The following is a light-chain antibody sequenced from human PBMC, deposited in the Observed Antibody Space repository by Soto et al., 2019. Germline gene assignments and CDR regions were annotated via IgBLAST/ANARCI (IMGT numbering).Light chain of an antibody. J-gene: IGKJ4*01. CDR2: KAS. CDR3: QHYNNYLLT. Sequence: DIQITQSPSTLSASVGDRVIITCRASQTISSWLAWYQQKPGKAPKLLIYKASSLESGVPSRFSGSGSGTEFTLTISSLQPDDFATYYCQHYNNYLLTLGGGTKVDIK. CDR1: QTISSW. V-gene: IGKV1-5*03.